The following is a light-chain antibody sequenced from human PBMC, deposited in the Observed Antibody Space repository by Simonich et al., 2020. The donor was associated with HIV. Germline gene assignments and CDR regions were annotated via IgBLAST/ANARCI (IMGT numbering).Light chain of an antibody. J-gene: IGKJ1*01. Sequence: DIPMTQSPSTLSASVGYRFTITCRASQGVSSCLAWYLKKPGKAPKLLIYKASSLESGVPSRFSGSGSGTEFTLTISSLQPDDFATYYCQQYNSYVAFGQGTKVEIK. V-gene: IGKV1-5*03. CDR2: KAS. CDR3: QQYNSYVA. CDR1: QGVSSC.